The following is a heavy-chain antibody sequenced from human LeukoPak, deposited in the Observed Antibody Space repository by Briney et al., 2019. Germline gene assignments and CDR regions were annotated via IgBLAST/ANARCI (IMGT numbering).Heavy chain of an antibody. J-gene: IGHJ4*02. Sequence: PSETLSLTCTVSGRSISSYYWSSIRQPPGKGLEWIGYIYYSGNTNYNPSLKSRVTISVDTSKHQSSLNLSSVTAADTAVYYCARRGAADFDYWGQGTLVTVSS. CDR2: IYYSGNT. CDR1: GRSISSYY. CDR3: ARRGAADFDY. V-gene: IGHV4-59*08. D-gene: IGHD6-13*01.